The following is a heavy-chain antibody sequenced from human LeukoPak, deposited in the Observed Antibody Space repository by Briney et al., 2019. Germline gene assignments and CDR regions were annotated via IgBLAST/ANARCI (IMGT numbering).Heavy chain of an antibody. CDR3: AKDRFTVTTEVEGFDY. CDR2: ISNNGGYT. Sequence: GGSLRLSCAASGFTFSSSAMSWVRQAPGKGLEWVSAISNNGGYTYYADSVQGRFTISRDNSKNTLYLQMNSLRAEDTAVYYCAKDRFTVTTEVEGFDYWGQGTLVTVSS. CDR1: GFTFSSSA. V-gene: IGHV3-23*01. D-gene: IGHD4-17*01. J-gene: IGHJ4*02.